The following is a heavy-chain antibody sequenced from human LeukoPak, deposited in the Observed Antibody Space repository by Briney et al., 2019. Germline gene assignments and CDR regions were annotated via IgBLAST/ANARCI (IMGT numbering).Heavy chain of an antibody. CDR2: ISDDGSDT. Sequence: GGSLRLSCAASGFAFDIYRMHWVRQAPGKGLEWVSLISDDGSDTYYSDSVKGRFTISRDNSKKILYPQMDSLRTEDTAVYYCARDLLDCGGPRCTDFGGQGTLVTVSS. V-gene: IGHV3-30-3*01. CDR3: ARDLLDCGGPRCTDF. D-gene: IGHD2-21*01. CDR1: GFAFDIYR. J-gene: IGHJ4*02.